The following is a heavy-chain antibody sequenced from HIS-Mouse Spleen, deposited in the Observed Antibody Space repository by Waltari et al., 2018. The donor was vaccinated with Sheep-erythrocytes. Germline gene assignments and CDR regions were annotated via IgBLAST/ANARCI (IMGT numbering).Heavy chain of an antibody. CDR1: GDSISSGGYY. J-gene: IGHJ4*02. Sequence: QVQLQESGPGLVKPSQTLSLTCTVSGDSISSGGYYWSWIRRHPGKGLEWIGYIYSSGSTYYNPSLKSRVTISVVTSKNQFSRKLSSVTAADTAVYYCARDPLTGADYWGQGTLVTVSS. V-gene: IGHV4-31*03. CDR2: IYSSGST. D-gene: IGHD7-27*01. CDR3: ARDPLTGADY.